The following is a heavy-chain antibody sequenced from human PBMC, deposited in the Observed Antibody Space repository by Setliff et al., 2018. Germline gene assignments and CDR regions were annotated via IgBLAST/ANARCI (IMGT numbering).Heavy chain of an antibody. J-gene: IGHJ4*02. CDR1: GGSISSSSYY. V-gene: IGHV4-39*01. Sequence: SETLSLTCTVSGGSISSSSYYWGWIRQPPGKGLEWIGSIYYSGSTYYNPSLKSRVTISVDTSKNQFSLKLSSVTAADTAVYYCATDSSDYDFWSGYSRPFGYWGQGTLVTVSS. CDR3: ATDSSDYDFWSGYSRPFGY. D-gene: IGHD3-3*01. CDR2: IYYSGST.